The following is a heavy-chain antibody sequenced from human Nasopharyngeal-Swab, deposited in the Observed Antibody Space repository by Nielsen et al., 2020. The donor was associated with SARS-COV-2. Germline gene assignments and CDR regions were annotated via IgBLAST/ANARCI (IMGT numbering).Heavy chain of an antibody. J-gene: IGHJ5*02. V-gene: IGHV3-30-3*01. D-gene: IGHD2-21*02. Sequence: GESLKISCAASGFTLSSYAMHWVRQAPGKGLEWVAVISHDETNKDYADSVKGRFSVSRDNSKNTVYLQMSSLRSEDTAIYYCVRDSRKYGRNIDCYMGNWFDPWGQGTLVTVSS. CDR3: VRDSRKYGRNIDCYMGNWFDP. CDR1: GFTLSSYA. CDR2: ISHDETNK.